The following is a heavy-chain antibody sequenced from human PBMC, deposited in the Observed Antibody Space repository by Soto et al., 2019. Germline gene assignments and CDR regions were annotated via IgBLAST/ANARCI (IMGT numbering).Heavy chain of an antibody. V-gene: IGHV3-53*01. CDR1: GFTVSVNY. J-gene: IGHJ4*02. CDR2: IYSGGST. CDR3: ASQFWRRGHDPDY. D-gene: IGHD5-12*01. Sequence: EVQLVVSGGGLVQPGGSLRLSCAVSGFTVSVNYMTWVRQAPGKGLECVSFIYSGGSTYYADSVKGRFTISRDNSKNTLYLQMNSLRSQDTAVYYCASQFWRRGHDPDYWGQGPLVTVSS.